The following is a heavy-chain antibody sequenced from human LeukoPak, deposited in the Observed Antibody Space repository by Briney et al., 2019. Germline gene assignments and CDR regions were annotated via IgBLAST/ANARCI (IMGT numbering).Heavy chain of an antibody. CDR3: ARSGYGSGRGRRFLDY. J-gene: IGHJ4*02. CDR2: INHSGST. CDR1: GGSFSGYY. Sequence: SETLSLTCAVYGGSFSGYYWSWIRQPPGKGLEWIGEINHSGSTNYNPSLKSRVTISVDTSKNQFSLKLSSVTAADTAVYYCARSGYGSGRGRRFLDYWGQGSLVTVSS. V-gene: IGHV4-34*01. D-gene: IGHD3-10*01.